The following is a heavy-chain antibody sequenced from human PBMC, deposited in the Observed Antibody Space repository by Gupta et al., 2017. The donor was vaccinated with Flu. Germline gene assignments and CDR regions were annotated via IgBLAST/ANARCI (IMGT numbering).Heavy chain of an antibody. V-gene: IGHV3-7*01. Sequence: EVQLVESGGGVVQPGGSLRLSCAASGFTFSDSWMNWVRQAPGKGLEWVANINQDGSTKNYVDSLKGRFTVSRDNAKNSLYLQMDSLRAEDTAVYFCARNRGWEQFDYWGQGTLVTVSS. J-gene: IGHJ4*02. CDR3: ARNRGWEQFDY. CDR1: GFTFSDSW. CDR2: INQDGSTK. D-gene: IGHD5-24*01.